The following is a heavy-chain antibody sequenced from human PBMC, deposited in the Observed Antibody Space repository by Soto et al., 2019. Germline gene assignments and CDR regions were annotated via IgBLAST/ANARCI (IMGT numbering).Heavy chain of an antibody. CDR3: AGDPDSHYYDSSGYYFIY. D-gene: IGHD3-22*01. CDR1: GYTFNRHG. CDR2: ISCYNGDT. J-gene: IGHJ4*02. V-gene: IGHV1-18*01. Sequence: ASVKVSCKASGYTFNRHGISWVRQAPGQGLEWMGWISCYNGDTNYAQKFQGRVTMTRDTSTGTAYMELTGLRSDDTAVYYCAGDPDSHYYDSSGYYFIYWGQGTLVTVSS.